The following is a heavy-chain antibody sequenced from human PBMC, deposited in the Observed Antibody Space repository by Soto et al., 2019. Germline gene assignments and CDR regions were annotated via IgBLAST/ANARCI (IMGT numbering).Heavy chain of an antibody. D-gene: IGHD2-15*01. Sequence: PGESLKISCKGSGYSFTSYWIGWVRQMPGKGLEWMGIIYPGDSDTRYSPSFQGQVTISADKSISTAYLQWSSLKASDTAMYYCARLAGYCSGSSCYSYNWFDPWGQGTLVTVSS. V-gene: IGHV5-51*01. CDR1: GYSFTSYW. CDR2: IYPGDSDT. J-gene: IGHJ5*02. CDR3: ARLAGYCSGSSCYSYNWFDP.